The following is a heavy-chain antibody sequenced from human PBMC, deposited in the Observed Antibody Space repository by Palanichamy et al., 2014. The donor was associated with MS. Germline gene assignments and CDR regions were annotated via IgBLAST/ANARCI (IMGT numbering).Heavy chain of an antibody. CDR3: VRIYCTSTDCYLDY. V-gene: IGHV3-7*01. CDR1: GFTFSSFW. Sequence: EIQLVESGEAWSSLGGPLRLSCAASGFTFSSFWMSWVRQAPGKGLEWVANINQGASKTYYADSVKGRFTISRDNAKNSMSLQMNSLRAEDTAVHYCVRIYCTSTDCYLDYWGQGTLVTVSS. CDR2: INQGASKT. D-gene: IGHD2-2*01. J-gene: IGHJ4*02.